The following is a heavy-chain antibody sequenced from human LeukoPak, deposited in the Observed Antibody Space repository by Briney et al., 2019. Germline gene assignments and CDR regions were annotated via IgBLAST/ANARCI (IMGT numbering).Heavy chain of an antibody. Sequence: PGGSLRLSCAASGFTFSSYSMNWVRQAPGKGLEWGSYIRRSSSHIYYADPVKGRFTISRDNAKNSLYLQMNSLRAEDTAVYYCASWEGYWGQGTLVTVSS. V-gene: IGHV3-21*01. D-gene: IGHD1-26*01. CDR3: ASWEGY. CDR2: IRRSSSHI. J-gene: IGHJ4*02. CDR1: GFTFSSYS.